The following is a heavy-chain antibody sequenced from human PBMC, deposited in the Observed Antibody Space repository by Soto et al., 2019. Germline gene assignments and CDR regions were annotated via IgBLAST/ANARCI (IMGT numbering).Heavy chain of an antibody. CDR1: GFTFSSYA. CDR3: AKEGGADDYVWGSYRYIFDY. V-gene: IGHV3-23*01. D-gene: IGHD3-16*02. Sequence: GGSLRLSCAASGFTFSSYAMNWVRQAPGKGLEWVSAISGSGGSTYYADSVKGRFTISRDNSKNTLYLQMNSLRAEDTAVYHCAKEGGADDYVWGSYRYIFDYWGQGTLVTVSS. CDR2: ISGSGGST. J-gene: IGHJ4*02.